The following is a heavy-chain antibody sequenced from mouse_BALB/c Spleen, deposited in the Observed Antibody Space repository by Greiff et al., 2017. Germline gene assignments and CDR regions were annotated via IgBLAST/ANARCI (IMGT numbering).Heavy chain of an antibody. CDR2: IWSGGST. CDR3: ARNYYGSPLYYAMDY. D-gene: IGHD1-1*01. V-gene: IGHV2-2*02. Sequence: QLQQSGPGLVQPSQSLSITCTVSGFSLTSYGVHWVRQSPGKGLEWLGVIWSGGSTDYNAAFISRLSISKDNSKSQVFFKMNSLQANDTAIYYCARNYYGSPLYYAMDYWGQGTSVTVSS. J-gene: IGHJ4*01. CDR1: GFSLTSYG.